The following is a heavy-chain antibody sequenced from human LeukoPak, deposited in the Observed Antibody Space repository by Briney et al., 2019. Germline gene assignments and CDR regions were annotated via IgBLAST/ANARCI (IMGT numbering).Heavy chain of an antibody. D-gene: IGHD3-22*01. Sequence: SETLSLTCTVSGGSISSYYWSWIRQPPGKGLEWIGYIYYSGSTNYNPSLKSRVTISVDTPKNQFSLKLSSVTAADTAVYYCARADYYDSSGDLGLFDYWGQGTLVTVSS. J-gene: IGHJ4*02. CDR2: IYYSGST. V-gene: IGHV4-59*01. CDR3: ARADYYDSSGDLGLFDY. CDR1: GGSISSYY.